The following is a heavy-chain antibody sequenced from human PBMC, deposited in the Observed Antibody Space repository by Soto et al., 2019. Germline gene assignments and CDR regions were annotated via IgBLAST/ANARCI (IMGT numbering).Heavy chain of an antibody. CDR2: VHFYNGKT. CDR3: ALDKWRPTTGVPQLLYYGLVV. CDR1: DYSFISNG. J-gene: IGHJ6*02. Sequence: QGLLVQSEAEVKKPGASVRVSCKATDYSFISNGISWVRQAPGQGLEWLGWVHFYNGKTEYTQNIQGRVTMTTAPSTTTAYLQLRSLRCDDTAVYYCALDKWRPTTGVPQLLYYGLVVWGQGATVTVSS. V-gene: IGHV1-18*04. D-gene: IGHD5-12*01.